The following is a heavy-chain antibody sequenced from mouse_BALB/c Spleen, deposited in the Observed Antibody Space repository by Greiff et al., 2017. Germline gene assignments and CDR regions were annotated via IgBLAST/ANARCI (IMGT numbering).Heavy chain of an antibody. CDR2: IYPGGGYT. J-gene: IGHJ4*01. CDR3: AREGGSRKFYYYAMDY. D-gene: IGHD6-2*01. V-gene: IGHV1-63*02. Sequence: QVHVKQSGAELVRPGTSVTMSCKAAGYTFTNYWIGWVKQRPGHGLEWIGDIYPGGGYTNYNEKFKGKATLTADTSSSPAYMQLSSLTSEDSAIYYCAREGGSRKFYYYAMDYWGQGTSVTVSS. CDR1: GYTFTNYW.